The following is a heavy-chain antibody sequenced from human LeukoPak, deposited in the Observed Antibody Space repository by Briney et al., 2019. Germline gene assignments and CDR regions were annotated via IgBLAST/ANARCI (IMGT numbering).Heavy chain of an antibody. CDR1: GFTFTDYY. D-gene: IGHD6-19*01. CDR2: ISVSGTTM. J-gene: IGHJ4*02. Sequence: GGSLRLSCATSGFTFTDYYMTWIRQAPGKGLEWISYISVSGTTMYYADSVKGRFTISRDNSKNTLYLQMNSLRAEDTAVYYCASESTIAVAAPDYWGQGTLVTVSS. V-gene: IGHV3-11*04. CDR3: ASESTIAVAAPDY.